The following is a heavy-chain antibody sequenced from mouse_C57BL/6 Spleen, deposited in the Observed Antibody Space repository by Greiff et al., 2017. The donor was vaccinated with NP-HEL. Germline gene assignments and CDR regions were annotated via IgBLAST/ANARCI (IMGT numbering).Heavy chain of an antibody. Sequence: EVQGVESGGGLVKPGGSLKLSCAASGFTFSSYTMSWVRQTPEKRLEWVATISGGGGNTYYPDSVKGRFTISRDNAKNTLYLQMSSLRSEYTALYYCARRNYYGSSADWYFDVWGTGTTVTVSS. CDR1: GFTFSSYT. J-gene: IGHJ1*03. CDR3: ARRNYYGSSADWYFDV. CDR2: ISGGGGNT. V-gene: IGHV5-9*01. D-gene: IGHD1-1*01.